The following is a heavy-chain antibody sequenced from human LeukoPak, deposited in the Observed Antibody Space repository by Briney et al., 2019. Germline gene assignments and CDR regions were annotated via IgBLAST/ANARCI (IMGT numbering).Heavy chain of an antibody. J-gene: IGHJ4*02. V-gene: IGHV3-30*02. CDR3: ARASKPHYDILTGYNPTDY. Sequence: GGSLRLSCAASGFTFSSYGMHWVRQAPGKGLEWVAFIRSDGSNKYYTDSVEGRFTISRDNSKLYLQMNSLRSEDTAVYYCARASKPHYDILTGYNPTDYWGQGTLVTVSS. D-gene: IGHD3-9*01. CDR2: IRSDGSNK. CDR1: GFTFSSYG.